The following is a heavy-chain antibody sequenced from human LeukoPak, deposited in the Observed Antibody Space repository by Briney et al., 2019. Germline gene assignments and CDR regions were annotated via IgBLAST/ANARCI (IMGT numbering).Heavy chain of an antibody. V-gene: IGHV1-18*01. CDR2: ISAYNGNT. CDR3: ARGATVTTYSYYYYMDV. CDR1: GYTFTSYG. Sequence: ASVKVSCKASGYTFTSYGISWVRQAPGQGLEWMGWISAYNGNTNYAQKLQGRVTMTTDTSTSTAYMELRSLRFDDTAVYYCARGATVTTYSYYYYMDVWGKGTTVTVSS. J-gene: IGHJ6*03. D-gene: IGHD4-17*01.